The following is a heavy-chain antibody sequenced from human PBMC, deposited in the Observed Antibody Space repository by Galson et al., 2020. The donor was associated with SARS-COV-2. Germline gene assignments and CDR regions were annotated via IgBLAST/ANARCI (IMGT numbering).Heavy chain of an antibody. CDR3: AKSLWFGEILSPFDY. CDR1: GFSFSNFG. CDR2: ISDDGTNT. D-gene: IGHD3-10*01. V-gene: IGHV3-30*18. Sequence: GESLKISCAASGFSFSNFGMHWVRQAPGKGLEWVAVISDDGTNTYYRESVKGRFSISRDNSKNTLYLQMNSLRVEDTAVYYCAKSLWFGEILSPFDYWGQGAQATVSS. J-gene: IGHJ4*02.